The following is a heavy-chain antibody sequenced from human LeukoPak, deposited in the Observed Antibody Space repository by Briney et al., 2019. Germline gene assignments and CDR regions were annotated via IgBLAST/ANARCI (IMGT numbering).Heavy chain of an antibody. CDR3: ALYCSGGSCYSMGGAFDI. Sequence: GGSLRLSCAASGFTFRRYDMSWVRQAPGKGLEWVSAISANGDSTYYVDSVKGRFTISRDNSKNTLYLQMNSLRAEDTAVYYCALYCSGGSCYSMGGAFDIWGQGTVVTVSS. J-gene: IGHJ3*02. CDR1: GFTFRRYD. D-gene: IGHD2-15*01. V-gene: IGHV3-23*01. CDR2: ISANGDST.